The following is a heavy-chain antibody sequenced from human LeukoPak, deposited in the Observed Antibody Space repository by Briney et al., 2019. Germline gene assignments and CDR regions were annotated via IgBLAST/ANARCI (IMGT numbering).Heavy chain of an antibody. J-gene: IGHJ6*02. Sequence: GGSLRLSCAASVFTFSSYSMNWVRQAPGKGLEWVSSISSSSSYIYYADSVKGRFTISRDNAKNSLYLQMNSLRAEDTAVYYCARDTAQDYYYYGMDVWGQGTTVTVSS. V-gene: IGHV3-21*01. D-gene: IGHD5-18*01. CDR2: ISSSSSYI. CDR1: VFTFSSYS. CDR3: ARDTAQDYYYYGMDV.